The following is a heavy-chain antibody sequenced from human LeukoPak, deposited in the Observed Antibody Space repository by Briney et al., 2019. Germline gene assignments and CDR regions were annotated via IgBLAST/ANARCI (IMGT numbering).Heavy chain of an antibody. J-gene: IGHJ4*02. CDR2: IIPIFGTA. V-gene: IGHV1-69*01. Sequence: SSVKVSCKASGGTFSSCAISWVRQAPGQGLEWMGGIIPIFGTANYAQKFQGRVTITADESTSTAYMELSSLRSEDTAVYYCARAGGYCSGGSCYNYWGQGTLVTVSS. D-gene: IGHD2-15*01. CDR3: ARAGGYCSGGSCYNY. CDR1: GGTFSSCA.